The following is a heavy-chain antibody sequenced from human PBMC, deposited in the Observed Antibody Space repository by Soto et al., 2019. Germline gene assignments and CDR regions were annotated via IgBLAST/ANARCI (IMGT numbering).Heavy chain of an antibody. CDR3: AKIPPPIMIGAFDI. V-gene: IGHV3-23*01. Sequence: GGSLRLSCAASGFTFSSYSMNWVRQAPGKGLEWVSSISSSSSSTYYADSVKGRFTISRDNSKNTLYLQMNSLRAEDTAVYYCAKIPPPIMIGAFDIWGQGTMVT. CDR2: ISSSSSST. CDR1: GFTFSSYS. J-gene: IGHJ3*02. D-gene: IGHD3-16*01.